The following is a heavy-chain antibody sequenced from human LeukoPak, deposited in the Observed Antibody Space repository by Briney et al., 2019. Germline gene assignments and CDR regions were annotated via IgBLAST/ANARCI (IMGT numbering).Heavy chain of an antibody. J-gene: IGHJ4*02. CDR3: VKDQGFTLILERAYYFTY. D-gene: IGHD3-22*01. Sequence: GGSLRLSCAASGFTFNRYAMSWVRQAPGQGLEWVSGVSGGGDSPSYADSVKGRFTISRDNSQNTLYLQMNSLRPEDTAVYYCVKDQGFTLILERAYYFTYWGQGTLVTVSS. CDR2: VSGGGDSP. V-gene: IGHV3-23*01. CDR1: GFTFNRYA.